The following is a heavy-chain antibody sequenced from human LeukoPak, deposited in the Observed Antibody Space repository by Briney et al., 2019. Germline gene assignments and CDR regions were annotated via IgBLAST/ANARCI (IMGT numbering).Heavy chain of an antibody. D-gene: IGHD4-23*01. Sequence: GGSLRLSCAASGFTFSSYSMNWVRQAPGKGLEWVSSISSSSSYIYYADSVKGRFTISRDNAKNSLYLQMNSLGAEDTAVYYCAKDRGRHYYGGNSGWGQGTLVTVSS. CDR2: ISSSSSYI. CDR3: AKDRGRHYYGGNSG. J-gene: IGHJ4*02. CDR1: GFTFSSYS. V-gene: IGHV3-21*01.